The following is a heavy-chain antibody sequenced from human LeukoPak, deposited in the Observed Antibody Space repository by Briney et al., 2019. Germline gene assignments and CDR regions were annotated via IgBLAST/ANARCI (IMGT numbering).Heavy chain of an antibody. CDR3: AKDLTIFGVVTPYGMDV. Sequence: PGGSLRLSCAASGFTFSSYDMSWVRQAPGKGLEWVSGINKSGGGTYYADSVKGRFTMSRDNSKNTLYLQMNSLRAEDTAVYYCAKDLTIFGVVTPYGMDVWGQGTTVTVSS. CDR2: INKSGGGT. CDR1: GFTFSSYD. V-gene: IGHV3-23*01. D-gene: IGHD3-3*01. J-gene: IGHJ6*02.